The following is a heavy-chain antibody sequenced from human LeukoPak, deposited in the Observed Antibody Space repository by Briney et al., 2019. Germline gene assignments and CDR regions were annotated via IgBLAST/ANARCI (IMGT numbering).Heavy chain of an antibody. CDR3: ARHGPGTTQRGPPNWFDP. Sequence: GESLKISCKGSGYSFTSYWIGWVRQMPGKGLEWMGIIYPGDSDTRYSPSFQGQVTISADKSISTAYLQWSSLKASDTAMHYCARHGPGTTQRGPPNWFDPWGQGTLVAVSS. CDR1: GYSFTSYW. J-gene: IGHJ5*02. CDR2: IYPGDSDT. D-gene: IGHD1-1*01. V-gene: IGHV5-51*01.